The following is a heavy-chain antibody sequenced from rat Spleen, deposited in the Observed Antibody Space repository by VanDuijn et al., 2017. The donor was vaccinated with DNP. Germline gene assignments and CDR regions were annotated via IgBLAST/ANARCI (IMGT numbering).Heavy chain of an antibody. CDR2: INYDGGST. D-gene: IGHD1-4*01. J-gene: IGHJ2*01. V-gene: IGHV5-22*01. CDR3: ARHVLPLRVWDY. CDR1: GFTLSDYY. Sequence: EVQLVESGGGLVQPGSSLKLSCAASGFTLSDYYMAWVRQAPTKGLEWVAYINYDGGSTYSGDSVKGRFTISRDNAKNTLYLQMGSLRSEDMATYYCARHVLPLRVWDYWGQGVMVTVSS.